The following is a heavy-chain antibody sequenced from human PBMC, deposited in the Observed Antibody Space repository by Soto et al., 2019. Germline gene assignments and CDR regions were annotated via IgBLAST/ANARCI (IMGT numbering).Heavy chain of an antibody. D-gene: IGHD5-12*01. V-gene: IGHV4-4*02. CDR3: ARAERATRRQKAYYYYYMEV. CDR2: IYHSGST. Sequence: PSETLSLTCAVSGGSISSSNWWSWVRQPPGKGLEWIGEIYHSGSTNYNPSLKSRVTISVDKSKNQFSLKLSSVTAADTAVYYCARAERATRRQKAYYYYYMEVWGKGTTVTVSS. CDR1: GGSISSSNW. J-gene: IGHJ6*03.